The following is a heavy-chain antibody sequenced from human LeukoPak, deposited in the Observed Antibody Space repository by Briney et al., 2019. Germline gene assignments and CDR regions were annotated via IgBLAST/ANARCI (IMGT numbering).Heavy chain of an antibody. D-gene: IGHD3-22*01. CDR3: ARAGEYYDSSGYFLDY. CDR1: GFTFSSYG. J-gene: IGHJ4*02. V-gene: IGHV3-33*01. CDR2: IWYDGSNE. Sequence: GGSLRLSCAASGFTFSSYGMHWVRQAPGKGLEWVAVIWYDGSNEYYADSVKGRFTISRDNSKNTLYLQMNSLRAEDTAVYYCARAGEYYDSSGYFLDYWGQGTLVTVSS.